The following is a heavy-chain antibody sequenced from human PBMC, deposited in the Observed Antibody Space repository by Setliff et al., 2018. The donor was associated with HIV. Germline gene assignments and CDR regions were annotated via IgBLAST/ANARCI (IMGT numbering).Heavy chain of an antibody. Sequence: ASVKVSCKASGYSFSDFYMHWVQQAPGKGLEWMGRVDPEDGETIYAEKFQGRVTITADTSTDTAYMELSSLRSEDTAVYYCARGAWKYSRTPWEGFLPWGQGTLVTVSS. D-gene: IGHD6-13*01. CDR2: VDPEDGET. CDR3: ARGAWKYSRTPWEGFLP. J-gene: IGHJ5*02. CDR1: GYSFSDFY. V-gene: IGHV1-69-2*01.